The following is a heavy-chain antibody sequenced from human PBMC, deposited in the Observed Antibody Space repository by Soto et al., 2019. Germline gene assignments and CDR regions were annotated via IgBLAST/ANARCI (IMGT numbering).Heavy chain of an antibody. CDR1: GFTVSSNY. Sequence: EVQLVESGGGLVQPGGSLRLSCAASGFTVSSNYMSWVRQAPGKGLEWVSVIYSGGSTYYADSVKGRFTISRHNSKNTLYLQMNSLRAEDTAVYYCAREGGTYGDYYFDYWGQGTLVTVSS. CDR3: AREGGTYGDYYFDY. CDR2: IYSGGST. J-gene: IGHJ4*02. V-gene: IGHV3-53*04. D-gene: IGHD4-17*01.